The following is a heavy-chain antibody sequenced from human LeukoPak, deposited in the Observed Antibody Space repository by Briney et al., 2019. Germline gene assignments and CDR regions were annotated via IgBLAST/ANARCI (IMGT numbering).Heavy chain of an antibody. D-gene: IGHD2-15*01. CDR2: ISDTGNT. Sequence: GGSLRLSCAASGFTLSSYAMSWVRQAPGKGLEWVSAISDTGNTYHADSVKGRFTISRDSSKNTLFFQMNRLRPEDAAVYYCAKAPVTTCRGAFCYPFDYWGLGTLVTVSS. V-gene: IGHV3-23*01. J-gene: IGHJ4*02. CDR3: AKAPVTTCRGAFCYPFDY. CDR1: GFTLSSYA.